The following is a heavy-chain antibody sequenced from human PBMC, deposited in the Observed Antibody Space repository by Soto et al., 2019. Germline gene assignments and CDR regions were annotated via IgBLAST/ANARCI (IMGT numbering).Heavy chain of an antibody. J-gene: IGHJ6*02. CDR2: TIPALGKT. D-gene: IGHD3-10*01. CDR3: ARGPFRPSAMDV. V-gene: IGHV1-69*10. CDR1: GDNFKNNV. Sequence: SVKVSCKTSGDNFKNNVFTWVRQAPGQWLEWMGGTIPALGKTHYIEKFQGRVTITVDDATRTVYMEVRDLTSEDTAIYYCARGPFRPSAMDVWGQGTTVTVSS.